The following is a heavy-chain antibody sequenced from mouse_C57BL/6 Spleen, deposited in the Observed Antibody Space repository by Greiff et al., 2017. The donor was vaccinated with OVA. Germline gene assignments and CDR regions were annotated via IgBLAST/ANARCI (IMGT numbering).Heavy chain of an antibody. V-gene: IGHV1-69*01. J-gene: IGHJ2*01. CDR1: GYTFTSYW. Sequence: QVQLQQPGAELVMPGASVKLSCKASGYTFTSYWLHWVKQRPGQGLEWIGEIDPSDSYTNYNQKFKGKSTLTVDKSSSTAYMQLSSLTSEDSAVYYCARSGTTVVAIDFDYGGQGTTLTVSS. CDR3: ARSGTTVVAIDFDY. CDR2: IDPSDSYT. D-gene: IGHD1-1*01.